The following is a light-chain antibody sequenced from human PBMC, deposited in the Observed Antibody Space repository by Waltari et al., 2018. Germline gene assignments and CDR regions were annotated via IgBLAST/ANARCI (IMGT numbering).Light chain of an antibody. Sequence: EVVLTQSPDTLSVSPGERATLSCRTSRSVNSNLAWYQHKPGQAPRLLMYGASTWPTGIPARFSGSESGTEFTLTITSLQSEDFAVYYCQQYNNWPLTFGGGTKVEI. CDR3: QQYNNWPLT. J-gene: IGKJ4*01. V-gene: IGKV3-15*01. CDR2: GAS. CDR1: RSVNSN.